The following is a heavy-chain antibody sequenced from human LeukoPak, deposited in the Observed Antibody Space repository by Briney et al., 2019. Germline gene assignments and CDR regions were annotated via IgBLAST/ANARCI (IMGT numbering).Heavy chain of an antibody. CDR1: GFTFSSYS. J-gene: IGHJ4*02. CDR2: ISTSGSPI. Sequence: PGGSLRLSCAVSGFTFSSYSMNWVRQAPGKGLEWVSYISTSGSPIYYADSVKSRFTISRDNAKNSLYLQMNSLRAEDTAVYYCARTIDYWGQGTLVTVSS. V-gene: IGHV3-48*01. CDR3: ARTIDY.